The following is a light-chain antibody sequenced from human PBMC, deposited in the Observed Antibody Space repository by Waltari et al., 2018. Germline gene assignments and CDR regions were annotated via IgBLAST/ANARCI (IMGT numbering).Light chain of an antibody. Sequence: SYVVPQPPSVSVATGKTATITRGVDNCGTHSVPWTRQKAGQAPVLVIFYDRDRPSGIPDRFSGSNSGNTATLTISRVEAGDEARYYCHVWHPHVDPGVFGTGTEVTVL. V-gene: IGLV3-21*04. CDR2: YDR. CDR1: NCGTHS. J-gene: IGLJ1*01. CDR3: HVWHPHVDPGV.